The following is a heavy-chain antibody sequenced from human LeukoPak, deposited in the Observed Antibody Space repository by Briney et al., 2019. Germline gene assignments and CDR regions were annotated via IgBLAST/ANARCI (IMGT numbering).Heavy chain of an antibody. J-gene: IGHJ5*02. CDR1: GGSVSSGSYY. CDR3: ARSISNYWFDP. D-gene: IGHD4-11*01. CDR2: IYDSGST. V-gene: IGHV4-61*01. Sequence: SETLSLTCTVSGGSVSSGSYYWSWIRQPPGKGLEWIGYIYDSGSTNYNPSLKSRVTISVDTSKNQFSLKLSSVTAADTAVYYCARSISNYWFDPWGQGTLVTVSS.